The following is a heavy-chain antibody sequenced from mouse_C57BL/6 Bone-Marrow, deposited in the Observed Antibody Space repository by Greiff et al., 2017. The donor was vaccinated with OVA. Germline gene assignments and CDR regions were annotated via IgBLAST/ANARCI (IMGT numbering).Heavy chain of an antibody. CDR3: ARDRDGSSPWYFDV. V-gene: IGHV3-6*01. Sequence: DVKLVESGPGLVKPSQSLSLTCSVTGYSITSGYYWNWIRQFPGNKLEWMGYISYDGSNNYNPSLKNRISITRDTSKNQFFLKLNSVTTEDTATYYCARDRDGSSPWYFDVWGTGTTVTVSS. D-gene: IGHD1-1*01. CDR1: GYSITSGYY. J-gene: IGHJ1*03. CDR2: ISYDGSN.